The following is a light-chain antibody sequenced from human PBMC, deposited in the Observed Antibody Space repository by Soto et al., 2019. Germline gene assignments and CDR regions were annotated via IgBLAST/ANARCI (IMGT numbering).Light chain of an antibody. Sequence: EVVLTQSPGTLSLSPGERATLSCRASQNVVGYKLAWYQQKPGQPPRLLIYATSTRATGIPARFSGSGSGTDFTLTISSLQSEDFAVYYCQQYKNWLWTFGQGTKVET. CDR3: QQYKNWLWT. CDR1: QNVVGY. CDR2: ATS. V-gene: IGKV3-15*01. J-gene: IGKJ1*01.